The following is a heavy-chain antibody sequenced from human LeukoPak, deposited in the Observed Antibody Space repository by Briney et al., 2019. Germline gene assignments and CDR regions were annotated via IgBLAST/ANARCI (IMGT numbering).Heavy chain of an antibody. CDR1: GGSISSYY. CDR2: IYYSGST. D-gene: IGHD1-1*01. Sequence: SETLSLTCTVSGGSISSYYWSWIRQPPGKGLEWIGYIYYSGSTNYNPSLKSRVTISVDTSKNQFSLKLSSVTAADTAVYYCAGAKLERRAPLDYYMDVWGKGTTVTVSS. J-gene: IGHJ6*03. V-gene: IGHV4-59*01. CDR3: AGAKLERRAPLDYYMDV.